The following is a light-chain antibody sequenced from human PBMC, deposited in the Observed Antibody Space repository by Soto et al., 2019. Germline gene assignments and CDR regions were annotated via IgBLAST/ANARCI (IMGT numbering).Light chain of an antibody. CDR2: DVS. CDR3: SSYTSSSTLV. CDR1: SSDVGSFNR. Sequence: QSALTQPPSVSGSPGQSVTISCTGTSSDVGSFNRVSWYQQPPGTAPKVMIYDVSNRPSGVPARFSGSKSGNTASLTISGLQSEDETDYYCSSYTSSSTLVFGGGTKVTVL. V-gene: IGLV2-18*02. J-gene: IGLJ2*01.